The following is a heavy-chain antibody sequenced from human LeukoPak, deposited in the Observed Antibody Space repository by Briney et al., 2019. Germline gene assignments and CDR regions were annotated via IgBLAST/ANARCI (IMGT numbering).Heavy chain of an antibody. D-gene: IGHD6-25*01. CDR2: ISYDGSNK. Sequence: QPGRSLRVSCAASGFTFSSYAMDWVRQAPGKGLEWVAFISYDGSNKYYADSVKGRFTISRDNSKNTLYPQMNSLRADDTAVYYCAREGGFYRPLDYSGQGTLVTVSS. CDR1: GFTFSSYA. V-gene: IGHV3-30-3*01. J-gene: IGHJ4*02. CDR3: AREGGFYRPLDY.